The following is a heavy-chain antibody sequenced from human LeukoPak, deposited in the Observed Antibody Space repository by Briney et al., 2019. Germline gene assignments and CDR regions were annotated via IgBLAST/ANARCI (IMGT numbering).Heavy chain of an antibody. Sequence: SETLSLTCPVSAASITTYYWGWIRQPPGKGLEWIGSIYYSGSTYYNPSLKSRVTISVDTSKNQFSLKLSSVTAADTAVYYCARGVGSLRKREAFDIWGQGTMVTVSP. CDR3: ARGVGSLRKREAFDI. D-gene: IGHD5-24*01. V-gene: IGHV4-39*01. J-gene: IGHJ3*02. CDR2: IYYSGST. CDR1: AASITTYY.